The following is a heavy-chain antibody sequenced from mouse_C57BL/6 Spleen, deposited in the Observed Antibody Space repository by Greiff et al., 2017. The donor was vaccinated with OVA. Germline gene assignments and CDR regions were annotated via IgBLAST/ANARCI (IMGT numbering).Heavy chain of an antibody. Sequence: QVQLQQSGPELVKPGASVKISCKASGYAFSSSWMNWVKQRPGKGLEWIGRIYPGAGDTNYNGKFKGKATLTADKSSSTAYMQLSSLTSEDSAVYFCARDWDVDDDWGQGTTLTVSS. CDR3: ARDWDVDDD. J-gene: IGHJ2*01. D-gene: IGHD4-1*01. CDR1: GYAFSSSW. CDR2: IYPGAGDT. V-gene: IGHV1-82*01.